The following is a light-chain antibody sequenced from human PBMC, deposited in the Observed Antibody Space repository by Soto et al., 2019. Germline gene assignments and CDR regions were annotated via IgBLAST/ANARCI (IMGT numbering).Light chain of an antibody. V-gene: IGKV1-39*01. CDR3: QQNYSTPLA. CDR1: QSISRD. J-gene: IGKJ4*01. CDR2: AAS. Sequence: DVQITQSPLSLSSSLGYRVTITFRASQSISRDLNWYQQKPGKAPNLLIYAASTLESGVPSRFSGSGSGTDFTLTISSLQLEDFATYYCQQNYSTPLAFGGGTKVDIK.